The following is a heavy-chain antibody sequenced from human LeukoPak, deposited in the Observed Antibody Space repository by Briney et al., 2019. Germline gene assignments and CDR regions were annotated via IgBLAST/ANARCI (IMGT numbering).Heavy chain of an antibody. D-gene: IGHD1-1*01. J-gene: IGHJ4*02. CDR2: IYHSGSP. CDR3: ARVNINNWHTCDY. Sequence: SETLSLTCAVSGGSISSNNWWGWVRQPPGKGLEWIGEIYHSGSPNYNPSLKSRVTISVDKSRNHFSLNLSSVTAADTAVYYCARVNINNWHTCDYWGQGTLVTVSS. V-gene: IGHV4-4*02. CDR1: GGSISSNNW.